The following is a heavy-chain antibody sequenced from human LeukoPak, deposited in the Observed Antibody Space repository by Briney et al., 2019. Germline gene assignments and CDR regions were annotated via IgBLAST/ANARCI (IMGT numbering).Heavy chain of an antibody. Sequence: SETLSLTCTVSGGSISSSSYYWGWIRQPPGKGLEWIGSVFYSGSTYYNPSLKSRVTISVDRSKNQFSLKLSSVTAADTAVYYCARVQSVVPAAIDYWGQGTLVTVSS. CDR2: VFYSGST. CDR1: GGSISSSSYY. V-gene: IGHV4-39*07. D-gene: IGHD2-2*01. J-gene: IGHJ4*02. CDR3: ARVQSVVPAAIDY.